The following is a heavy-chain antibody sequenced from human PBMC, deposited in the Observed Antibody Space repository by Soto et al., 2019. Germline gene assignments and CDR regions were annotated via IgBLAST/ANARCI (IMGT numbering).Heavy chain of an antibody. Sequence: EVQLVESGGGLVKPGGSLRLSCAVSGFTFSNAWMSWVRHAPGKGLEWVGRIKSKTDDGTTDYAAPVKGRFTISRDDSKNTLYLQMNSLKTEDTAVYYCTTEHQRPRVDYWGQGTLVTVSS. CDR3: TTEHQRPRVDY. CDR2: IKSKTDDGTT. V-gene: IGHV3-15*01. J-gene: IGHJ4*02. CDR1: GFTFSNAW.